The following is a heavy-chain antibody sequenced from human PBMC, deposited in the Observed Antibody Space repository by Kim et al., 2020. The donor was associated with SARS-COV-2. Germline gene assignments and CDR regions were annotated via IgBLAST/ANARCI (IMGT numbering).Heavy chain of an antibody. CDR1: GFTFSTYW. Sequence: GGSLRLSCAASGFTFSTYWMTWVRQAPGKGLEWVANINQGGTEKYYVDSVKGRFTISRDNAKNSLFLDVNSLGVEDTAVYYCARTHYGDYVWGQGTLVTVSS. V-gene: IGHV3-7*01. CDR3: ARTHYGDYV. J-gene: IGHJ4*02. CDR2: INQGGTEK. D-gene: IGHD4-17*01.